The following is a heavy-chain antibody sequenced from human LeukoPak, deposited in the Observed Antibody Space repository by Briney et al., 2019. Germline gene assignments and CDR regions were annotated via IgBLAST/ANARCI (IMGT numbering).Heavy chain of an antibody. CDR1: GFTFSSYS. CDR2: ITRSSSTK. CDR3: TRDQEGSDY. Sequence: GGSLRLSCVASGFTFSSYSMNWVRQAPGKGLEWVSYITRSSSTKFYADSVKGRFTIFRDNAENLLYLQMNSLRAEDTAVYYCTRDQEGSDYWGQGTLVTVSS. V-gene: IGHV3-48*01. J-gene: IGHJ4*02.